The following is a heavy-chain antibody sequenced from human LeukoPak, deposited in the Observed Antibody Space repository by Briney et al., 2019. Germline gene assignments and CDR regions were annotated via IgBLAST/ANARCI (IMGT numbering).Heavy chain of an antibody. V-gene: IGHV3-23*01. D-gene: IGHD3-22*01. CDR2: ISGSGGST. CDR1: GFTFSSYA. J-gene: IGHJ3*02. Sequence: PGGSLRLSCAASGFTFSSYAMSWVRQAPGKGLEWVSAISGSGGSTYYADSVKGRFTISRDNSKNTLYLQMNSLRAEDTAVYYCAGYYDSSGYYEVGAFDIWGQGTMVTVSS. CDR3: AGYYDSSGYYEVGAFDI.